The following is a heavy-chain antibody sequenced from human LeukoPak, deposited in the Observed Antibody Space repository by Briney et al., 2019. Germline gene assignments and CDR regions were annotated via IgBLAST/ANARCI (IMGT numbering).Heavy chain of an antibody. D-gene: IGHD6-19*01. CDR1: GGSLSRLY. V-gene: IGHV4-59*01. CDR3: ARDSSSGWYGGFDY. Sequence: SETLSLTCTVSGGSLSRLYRRWVRQPPGKGLEWIGYIYYSGSANYNPSLKSRVTISVDTSKNQFSLKLSSVTAADTAVYYCARDSSSGWYGGFDYWGQGTLVTVSS. CDR2: IYYSGSA. J-gene: IGHJ4*02.